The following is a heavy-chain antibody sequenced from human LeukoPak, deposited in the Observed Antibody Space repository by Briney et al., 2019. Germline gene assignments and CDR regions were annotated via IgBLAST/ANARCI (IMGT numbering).Heavy chain of an antibody. V-gene: IGHV1-69*05. CDR2: IIPIFGTA. J-gene: IGHJ4*02. CDR3: ASSIVVVPAAVMGFDY. D-gene: IGHD2-2*01. Sequence: ASVKVSCKASGGTFSSYAISWVRQAPGQGLEWMGGIIPIFGTANYAQKFQGRVTITTDESTSTAYMELSSLRSEDTAVYYCASSIVVVPAAVMGFDYWGQGTLVTVSS. CDR1: GGTFSSYA.